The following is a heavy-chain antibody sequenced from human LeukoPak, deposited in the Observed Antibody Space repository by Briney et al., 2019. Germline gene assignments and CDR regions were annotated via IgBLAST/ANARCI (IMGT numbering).Heavy chain of an antibody. CDR1: GFSVSSNY. Sequence: GGSLRLSCAASGFSVSSNYMNWVRQTPGKGLEWVSIIDSSGSTFYADSVKGRFTVSRDDSKNTVYLQMNSLRAEDTAVYYCARSLFFDHWGQGTLVTVSS. J-gene: IGHJ4*02. D-gene: IGHD2-21*01. CDR2: IDSSGST. V-gene: IGHV3-53*01. CDR3: ARSLFFDH.